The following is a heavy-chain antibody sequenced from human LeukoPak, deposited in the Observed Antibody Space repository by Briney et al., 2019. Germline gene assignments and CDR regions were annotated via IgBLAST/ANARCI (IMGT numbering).Heavy chain of an antibody. V-gene: IGHV3-66*01. J-gene: IGHJ4*02. D-gene: IGHD3-10*01. Sequence: GGSLRLSCAASGFTFSSYWMTWVRQAPGKGLEWVSVIYSAGNTYYADSVKGRFTISRDNPKNTLYLQMNTLRAEDTAVYYCARDLLYGSGSYSDYWGQGTLVTVSS. CDR2: IYSAGNT. CDR1: GFTFSSYW. CDR3: ARDLLYGSGSYSDY.